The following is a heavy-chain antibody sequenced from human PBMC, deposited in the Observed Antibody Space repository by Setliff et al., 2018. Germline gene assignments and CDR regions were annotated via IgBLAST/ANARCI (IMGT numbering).Heavy chain of an antibody. CDR3: ARDRRIVGARHAFDI. V-gene: IGHV4-61*02. Sequence: SETLSLTCTVSGGSISSDSDYWSWIRQSAGKGLEWIGRIYASGSTEYNPSLGSRVTISVDTSRNQFSLKLSSVTAADTAVYYCARDRRIVGARHAFDIWGQGTMVTVSS. J-gene: IGHJ3*02. D-gene: IGHD1-26*01. CDR1: GGSISSDSDY. CDR2: IYASGST.